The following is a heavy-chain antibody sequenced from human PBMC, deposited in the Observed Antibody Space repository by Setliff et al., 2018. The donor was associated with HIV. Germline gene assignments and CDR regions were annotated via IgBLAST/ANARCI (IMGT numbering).Heavy chain of an antibody. CDR3: AKLQEGHVYSHYDS. CDR2: ISSSGETI. V-gene: IGHV3-48*03. D-gene: IGHD2-21*01. CDR1: GFRINNYD. Sequence: PGGSLRLSCAASGFRINNYDMDWVRQAPGKGLEWISHISSSGETIYYADSVRGRFTISRDNAENSLYLQMISLRAEDTAVYYCAKLQEGHVYSHYDSWGQGTLVTVSS. J-gene: IGHJ4*02.